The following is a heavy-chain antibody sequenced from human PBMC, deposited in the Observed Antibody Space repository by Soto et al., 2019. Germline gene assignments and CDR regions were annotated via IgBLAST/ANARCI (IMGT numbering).Heavy chain of an antibody. D-gene: IGHD4-17*01. CDR3: ARSLHDYGDYEWFDP. CDR1: GFTFSSYS. CDR2: ISSSSSYI. Sequence: GGSLRLSCAASGFTFSSYSMNWVRQAPGKGLEWVSSISSSSSYIYYADSVKGRFTISRDSAKNSLYLQMNSLRAEDTAVYYCARSLHDYGDYEWFDPWGQGTLVTVSS. V-gene: IGHV3-21*01. J-gene: IGHJ5*02.